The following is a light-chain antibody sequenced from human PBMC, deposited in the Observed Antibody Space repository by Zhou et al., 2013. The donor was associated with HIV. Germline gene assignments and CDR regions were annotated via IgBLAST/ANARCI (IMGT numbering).Light chain of an antibody. CDR3: QQYGSSPWT. V-gene: IGKV3-20*01. CDR1: QSVTSNS. J-gene: IGKJ1*01. Sequence: EIVLTQSPGTLSVSPGERATLSCRASQSVTSNSLDWYQQKPGQAPRLLIYGASSRAPGIPDRFSGSGSGTDFTLTISRLESEDFAVYYCQQYGSSPWTFGQGT. CDR2: GAS.